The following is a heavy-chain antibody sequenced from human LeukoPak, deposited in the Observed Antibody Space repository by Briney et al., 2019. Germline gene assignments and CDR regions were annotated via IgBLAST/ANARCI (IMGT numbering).Heavy chain of an antibody. J-gene: IGHJ4*02. CDR1: GFTVSSNY. CDR3: ARDRSGYSYGGFDY. CDR2: IYSGGST. D-gene: IGHD5-18*01. V-gene: IGHV3-53*01. Sequence: PGGSLRLSGAASGFTVSSNYMSWVRQARGKGLEWVSVIYSGGSTYYADSVKGRFTISRDNSKNTLYLQMNSLRAEDTDVYYCARDRSGYSYGGFDYWGQGTLVTVSS.